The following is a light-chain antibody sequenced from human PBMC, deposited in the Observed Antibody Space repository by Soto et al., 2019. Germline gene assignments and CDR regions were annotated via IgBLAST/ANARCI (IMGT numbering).Light chain of an antibody. CDR3: QQYGSSGT. CDR1: QSVSSN. V-gene: IGKV3-20*01. J-gene: IGKJ1*01. CDR2: GAS. Sequence: IVLTHSPATLSVSRGERAALSFRASQSVSSNLAWHQQRPGQAPRLLIYGASNRATGIPDRFSGSGSGTDFTLTISRLEPEDFAVYYCQQYGSSGTFGQGTKVDIK.